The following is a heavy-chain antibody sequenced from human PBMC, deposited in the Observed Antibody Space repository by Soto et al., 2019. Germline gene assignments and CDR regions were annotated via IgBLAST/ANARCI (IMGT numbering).Heavy chain of an antibody. CDR1: GGSFSGYY. Sequence: QVQLQQWGAGLLKPSETLSLTCAVYGGSFSGYYWSWIRQPPGKGLEWIGEINHSGSTNYNPSLKRRVTISVDTSKNQFSLKLSSVTAADTAVYYCAHGGYCSGGSCYSGRGMDVWGQGTTVTVSS. CDR2: INHSGST. V-gene: IGHV4-34*01. J-gene: IGHJ6*02. D-gene: IGHD2-15*01. CDR3: AHGGYCSGGSCYSGRGMDV.